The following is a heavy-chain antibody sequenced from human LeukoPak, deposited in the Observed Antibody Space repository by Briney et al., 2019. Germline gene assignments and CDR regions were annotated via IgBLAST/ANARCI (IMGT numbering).Heavy chain of an antibody. CDR2: ISYDGSNK. CDR1: GFTFSSYA. J-gene: IGHJ4*02. Sequence: PGGSLKLSCAASGFTFSSYAMHWVRQAPGKGLEWVAVISYDGSNKYYADSVKGRFTISRDNSKNTLYLQMNSLRAEDTAVYYCARVVRDGYSPRLYYFDYWGQGTLVTVSS. V-gene: IGHV3-30-3*01. D-gene: IGHD5-24*01. CDR3: ARVVRDGYSPRLYYFDY.